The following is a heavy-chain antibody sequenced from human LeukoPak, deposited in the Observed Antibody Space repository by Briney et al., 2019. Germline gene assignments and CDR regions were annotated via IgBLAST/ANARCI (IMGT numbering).Heavy chain of an antibody. V-gene: IGHV3-74*01. CDR2: VGTDGTST. CDR1: GFTFSNYW. D-gene: IGHD4-23*01. CDR3: ARDKYGGNSNAFDI. Sequence: RGSLRLSCAASGFTFSNYWMHWVRQVPGKGLVWVSRVGTDGTSTTYADYAKGRFTISRDNAKNTLFLQMNSLRAEDTAVYYCARDKYGGNSNAFDIWGQGTLVTVSS. J-gene: IGHJ3*02.